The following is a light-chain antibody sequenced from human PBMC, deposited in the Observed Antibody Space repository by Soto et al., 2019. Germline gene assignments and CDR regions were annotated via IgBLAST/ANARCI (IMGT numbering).Light chain of an antibody. CDR3: CSYGGGYTPLV. CDR1: RSDVGGYNY. V-gene: IGLV2-11*01. Sequence: QSALTQPRSVSGSPGQSVTISCTGSRSDVGGYNYVSWYQQHPGKAPKLMIYAVSERPSGVPGRFSGSKSGNTASLTISGLQAEDEAEYYCCSYGGGYTPLVFGGGTKLTVL. CDR2: AVS. J-gene: IGLJ2*01.